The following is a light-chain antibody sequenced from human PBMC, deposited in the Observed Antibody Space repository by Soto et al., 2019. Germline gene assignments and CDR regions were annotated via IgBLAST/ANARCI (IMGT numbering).Light chain of an antibody. CDR3: MQGTYWPRLT. Sequence: DVVMTQSPLSLPVTLGQPASISCRSSQSLVYSDGNTYLNWFHQRPGQSPRRLVYKVSTRDSVVPDRFSGSGSGTYFTLNISRVEAEDVGVYYCMQGTYWPRLTFGGGTKVEIK. V-gene: IGKV2-30*01. CDR2: KVS. CDR1: QSLVYSDGNTY. J-gene: IGKJ4*01.